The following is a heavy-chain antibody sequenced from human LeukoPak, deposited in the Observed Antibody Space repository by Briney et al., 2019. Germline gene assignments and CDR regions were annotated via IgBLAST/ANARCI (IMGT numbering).Heavy chain of an antibody. Sequence: SVPALVKPPQTLTLTCTFSGFSLSTSGMRVGWIRQPPGKALEWLARIDWDDDKFYSTSLKTRLTISNDTSKNQVVLTMTNMDPVDTATYYCARISPGYSYGYYYCDYWGQGTLVTVSS. D-gene: IGHD5-18*01. V-gene: IGHV2-70*04. CDR2: IDWDDDK. CDR3: ARISPGYSYGYYYCDY. CDR1: GFSLSTSGMR. J-gene: IGHJ4*02.